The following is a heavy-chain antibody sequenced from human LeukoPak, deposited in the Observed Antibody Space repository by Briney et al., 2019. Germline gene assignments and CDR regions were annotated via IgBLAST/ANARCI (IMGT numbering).Heavy chain of an antibody. CDR2: IIGSGGTT. CDR3: AKNEGDTYSPWYMDV. D-gene: IGHD1-1*01. V-gene: IGHV3-23*01. CDR1: GFSFGSFA. J-gene: IGHJ6*03. Sequence: GGSLRLSCAAPGFSFGSFAMSWVRQAPGKGLEWVSGIIGSGGTTFYADSVKGRFTISRDNSKNTLYLQMNSLRAEDTAIYYCAKNEGDTYSPWYMDVWGKGTTVTVSS.